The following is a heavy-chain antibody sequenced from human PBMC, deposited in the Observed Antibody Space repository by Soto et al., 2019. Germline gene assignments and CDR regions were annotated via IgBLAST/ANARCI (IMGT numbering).Heavy chain of an antibody. CDR1: GFTFSSYS. Sequence: QVQLVESGGGVVQPGRSLRLSCAASGFTFSSYSMHWVRQAPGKGLEWVAVISYDGSNKYYADSVKGRFTISRDNSKYTLYLQMNSLRAEDTAVYYCARGAGIVVAGTSFDYWGQGTLVTVSS. D-gene: IGHD6-19*01. CDR2: ISYDGSNK. J-gene: IGHJ4*02. V-gene: IGHV3-30-3*01. CDR3: ARGAGIVVAGTSFDY.